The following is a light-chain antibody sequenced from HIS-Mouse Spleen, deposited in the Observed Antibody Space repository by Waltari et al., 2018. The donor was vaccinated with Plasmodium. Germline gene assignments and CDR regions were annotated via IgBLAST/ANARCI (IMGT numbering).Light chain of an antibody. CDR3: AAWDDSLNGWV. V-gene: IGLV1-36*01. CDR1: SSNIANNA. Sequence: QSVLTQPPSVSEAPRQRVTISCSGSSSNIANNAVSWYQQLPGKAPKLLIYYDDLLPSGVSDRFSGSKSGTSASLAISGLQSEDEADYYCAAWDDSLNGWVFGGGTKLTVL. J-gene: IGLJ3*02. CDR2: YDD.